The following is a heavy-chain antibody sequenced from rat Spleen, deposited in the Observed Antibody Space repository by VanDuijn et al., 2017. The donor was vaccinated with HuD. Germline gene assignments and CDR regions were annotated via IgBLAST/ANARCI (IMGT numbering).Heavy chain of an antibody. CDR3: AKDGFDYNNWFFHY. CDR2: ISPSGGST. D-gene: IGHD1-10*01. CDR1: GFIFRDYT. Sequence: EVQLVESGGGLVQPGRSLKLSCSASGFIFRDYTMAWVRQAPTKGLEWVASISPSGGSTYYRDSVKGRFTISRDNAKSSLYLQMDSLRSEDTATYYCAKDGFDYNNWFFHYWGQGFMVTVSS. V-gene: IGHV5-20*01. J-gene: IGHJ2*01.